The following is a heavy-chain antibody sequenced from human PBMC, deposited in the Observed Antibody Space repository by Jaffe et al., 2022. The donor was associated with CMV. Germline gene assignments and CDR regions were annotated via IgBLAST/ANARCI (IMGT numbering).Heavy chain of an antibody. V-gene: IGHV3-23*04. CDR2: ISGSGGST. J-gene: IGHJ6*03. CDR1: GFTFSSYA. CDR3: AKDGTGSAYYYYYMDV. Sequence: EVQLVESGGGLVQPGGSLRLSCAASGFTFSSYAMSWVRQAPGKGLEWVSAISGSGGSTYYADSVKGRFTISRDNSKNTLYLQMNSLRAEDTAVYYCAKDGTGSAYYYYYMDVWGKGTTVTVSS. D-gene: IGHD3-10*01.